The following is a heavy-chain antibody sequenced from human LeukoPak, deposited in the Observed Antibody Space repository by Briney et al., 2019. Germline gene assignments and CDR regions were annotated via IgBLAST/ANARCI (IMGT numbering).Heavy chain of an antibody. J-gene: IGHJ4*02. D-gene: IGHD3-10*01. CDR2: ISAYNGNT. CDR3: ARDSYYYCSGSYSPFDY. CDR1: GYTFTSYG. V-gene: IGHV1-18*01. Sequence: ASVKVSCKASGYTFTSYGISWVRQAPGQGLEWMGWISAYNGNTNYAQKLQGRVTMTTDTSTSTAYMELRSLRSDDTAVYYCARDSYYYCSGSYSPFDYRGQGTLVTVSS.